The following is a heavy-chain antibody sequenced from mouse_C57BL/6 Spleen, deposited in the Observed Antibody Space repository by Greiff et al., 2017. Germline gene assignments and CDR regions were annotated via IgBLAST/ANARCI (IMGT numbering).Heavy chain of an antibody. CDR3: AREDYYGWAY. CDR1: GYTFTSYG. Sequence: VQLVESGAELARPGASVKLSCKASGYTFTSYGISWVKQRTGQGLEWIGEIYPRSGNTYYNEKFKGKATLTADKSSSTAYMELRSLTSEDSAVYFCAREDYYGWAYWGQGTLVTVSA. D-gene: IGHD1-1*01. CDR2: IYPRSGNT. J-gene: IGHJ3*01. V-gene: IGHV1-81*01.